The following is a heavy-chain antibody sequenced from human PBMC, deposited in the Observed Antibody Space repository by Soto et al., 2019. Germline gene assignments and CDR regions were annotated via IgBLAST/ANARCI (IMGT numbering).Heavy chain of an antibody. CDR1: GGSISSGDYY. CDR2: IYYSGST. Sequence: QVQLQESGPGLVKPSQTLSLTCTVSGGSISSGDYYWSWIRQPPGKGLEWIGYIYYSGSTYYNPSLQSRVTISVDTSKTQFSLKLSSVTAADTALYYCASNSYGYIFYEYWGQGTLVTVSS. D-gene: IGHD5-18*01. CDR3: ASNSYGYIFYEY. V-gene: IGHV4-30-4*01. J-gene: IGHJ4*02.